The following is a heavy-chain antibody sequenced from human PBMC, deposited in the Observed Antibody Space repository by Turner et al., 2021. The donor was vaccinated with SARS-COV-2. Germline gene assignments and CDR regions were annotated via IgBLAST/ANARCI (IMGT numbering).Heavy chain of an antibody. Sequence: QVQLVQSGAEVKKPGASVKVSCKASGYTFTGYYMHWVRQAPGQGLEWMGWINPNSGGTNYAQKFQGWVTMTRDTSISTAYMELSRLRSDDTAVYYCAREGRGYSYGYGRFDPWGQGTLVTVSS. CDR1: GYTFTGYY. J-gene: IGHJ5*02. CDR2: INPNSGGT. V-gene: IGHV1-2*04. D-gene: IGHD5-18*01. CDR3: AREGRGYSYGYGRFDP.